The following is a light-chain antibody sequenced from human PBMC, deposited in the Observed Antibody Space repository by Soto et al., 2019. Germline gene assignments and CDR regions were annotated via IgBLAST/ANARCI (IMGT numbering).Light chain of an antibody. CDR1: QSVGKY. CDR2: DAS. Sequence: VTKLSKDTLSXXILEXPTLXGWXSQSVGKYLVGYQQKPPQPPTRLIYDASNRTTSIPPTFSSARSGADFILTISSMVPKDYAVCYCQQRGSSPPWTFGQGTKVDIK. V-gene: IGKV3-11*01. CDR3: QQRGSSPPWT. J-gene: IGKJ1*01.